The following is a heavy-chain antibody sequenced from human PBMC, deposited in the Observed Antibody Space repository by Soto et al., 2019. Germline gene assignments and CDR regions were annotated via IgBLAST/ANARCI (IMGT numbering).Heavy chain of an antibody. V-gene: IGHV3-7*01. CDR1: GFIFSSHW. CDR2: IKPDGSDK. D-gene: IGHD6-25*01. J-gene: IGHJ4*02. Sequence: GGSLRLSCGTSGFIFSSHWMTWVRQSPGKGLEWVADIKPDGSDKHYVDSVKGRFTISRDNAEHSLYLQMSSLRAEDTAVYYCARLYGSVSTFDYWGQGTLVTVSS. CDR3: ARLYGSVSTFDY.